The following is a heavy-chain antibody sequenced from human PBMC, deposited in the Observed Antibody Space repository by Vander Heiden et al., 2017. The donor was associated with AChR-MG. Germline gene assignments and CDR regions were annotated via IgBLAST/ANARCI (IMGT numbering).Heavy chain of an antibody. D-gene: IGHD5-12*01. Sequence: EVQLLESGGGLVQPGGSLRLSCAATGFTYSSYSMNWFRQAPGKGVEGVASSRGGGGGTNFADSVKGRFTISRDNSKNTVSLHMNSLRAEDTAGYYCAKGPVERLDFYVDDWGKGTPVTVSS. CDR1: GFTYSSYS. CDR2: SRGGGGGT. V-gene: IGHV3-23*01. CDR3: AKGPVERLDFYVDD. J-gene: IGHJ4*02.